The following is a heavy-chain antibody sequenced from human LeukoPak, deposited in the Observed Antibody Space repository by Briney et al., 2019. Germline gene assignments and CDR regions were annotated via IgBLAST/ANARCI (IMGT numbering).Heavy chain of an antibody. Sequence: GGSLRLSCAASGFTFISYGMHLVRQAPGKGLEWVAFVRYDGSNEYYTDSVKGRFTISRDNSNNTLYLQMNSLRAEDTALYYGSSGPRSKDHYYLPFDYWGQGTLVTVSS. CDR2: VRYDGSNE. CDR3: SSGPRSKDHYYLPFDY. CDR1: GFTFISYG. J-gene: IGHJ4*02. D-gene: IGHD3-10*01. V-gene: IGHV3-30*02.